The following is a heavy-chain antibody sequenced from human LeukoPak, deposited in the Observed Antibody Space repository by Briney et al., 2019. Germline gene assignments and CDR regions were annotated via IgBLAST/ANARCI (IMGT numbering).Heavy chain of an antibody. CDR2: IKRDGSDN. J-gene: IGHJ4*02. CDR1: GFTFSNYW. D-gene: IGHD6-19*01. Sequence: GGSLRLSCAASGFTFSNYWMSWVRQAPGKGLEWVANIKRDGSDNYYVGSVEGRFTISRDKAKNSLYLQMSSLRAEDTAIYYCARALYNRGWYPDYFDSWGQGTLVTVSA. CDR3: ARALYNRGWYPDYFDS. V-gene: IGHV3-7*01.